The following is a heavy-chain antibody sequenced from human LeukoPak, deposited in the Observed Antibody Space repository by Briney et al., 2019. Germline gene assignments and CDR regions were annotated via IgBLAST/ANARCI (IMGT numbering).Heavy chain of an antibody. V-gene: IGHV3-23*01. CDR1: GFAFISFT. CDR2: ISGTGTNT. J-gene: IGHJ4*02. CDR3: AKDHGVAVTGMFY. Sequence: PGGSLRLSCAASGFAFISFTMSWVRQTPGKGLEWVASISGTGTNTYYADSVKGRFTISRDKSRNTLYLQMNSLGAEDTAIYYCAKDHGVAVTGMFYWGQGTLVTVSS. D-gene: IGHD6-19*01.